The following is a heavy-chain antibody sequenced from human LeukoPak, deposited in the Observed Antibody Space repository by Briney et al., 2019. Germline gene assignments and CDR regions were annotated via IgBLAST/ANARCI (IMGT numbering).Heavy chain of an antibody. CDR2: ISSSSSTI. Sequence: GGSLRLSCAASGFTFSSYSMNWVRQAPGKGLEWVSYISSSSSTIYYADSVKGRFTISRDNAKNSLYLQMNSLRAEDTAVYYCARDGPTSGWYPVDYWGQGTLVTVSS. J-gene: IGHJ4*02. CDR1: GFTFSSYS. D-gene: IGHD6-19*01. CDR3: ARDGPTSGWYPVDY. V-gene: IGHV3-48*04.